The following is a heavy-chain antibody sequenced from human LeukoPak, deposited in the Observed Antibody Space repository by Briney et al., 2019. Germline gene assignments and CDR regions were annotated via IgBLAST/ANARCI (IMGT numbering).Heavy chain of an antibody. Sequence: GGSLRLSCAASGFNLSSYWMHWVRQAPGKGLEWVANIKQDGSEKYYVDSVKGRFTISRDNAKNSLYLQMNSLRAEDTAVYYCARVTYYDFWSGYYKSFDYWGQGTLVTVSS. CDR1: GFNLSSYW. J-gene: IGHJ4*02. CDR3: ARVTYYDFWSGYYKSFDY. V-gene: IGHV3-7*01. D-gene: IGHD3-3*01. CDR2: IKQDGSEK.